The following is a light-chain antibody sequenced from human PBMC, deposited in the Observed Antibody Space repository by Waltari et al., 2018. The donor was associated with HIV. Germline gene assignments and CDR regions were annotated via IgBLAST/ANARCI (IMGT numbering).Light chain of an antibody. V-gene: IGLV1-51*01. CDR3: GTWDPRLSAGV. CDR2: DNN. J-gene: IGLJ3*02. CDR1: YDY. Sequence: QSVLTQPPSVSAAPGPKGTISCSGSYDYVSWYQHVPGAAPKLLIYDNNKRPSGIPDRFSGSKSGTSATLGITGLQTGDEADYYCGTWDPRLSAGVFGGGTKLTVL.